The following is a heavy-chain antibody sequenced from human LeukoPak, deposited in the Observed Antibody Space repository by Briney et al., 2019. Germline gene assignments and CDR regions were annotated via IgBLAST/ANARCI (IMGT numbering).Heavy chain of an antibody. CDR1: GYTFTSYG. CDR3: ARDKVRMVGATRSFDY. V-gene: IGHV1-18*01. Sequence: ASVKVSCKASGYTFTSYGISWVRQAPGQGLEWMGWISAYNGNTNYAQKLQGRVTMTTDTSTSTAYMELRSLRSDDTAVYCCARDKVRMVGATRSFDYWGQGTLVTVSS. D-gene: IGHD1-26*01. CDR2: ISAYNGNT. J-gene: IGHJ4*02.